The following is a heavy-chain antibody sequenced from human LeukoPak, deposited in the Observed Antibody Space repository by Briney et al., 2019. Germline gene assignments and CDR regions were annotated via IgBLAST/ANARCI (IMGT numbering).Heavy chain of an antibody. Sequence: SETLSLTCTVSGGSISSSSYYWGWIRQPPGKGLEWIGSIYYSGSTYYNPSLKSRGTISVDMSKNQFSLKLSSVTAADTAVYCCARRNYYYGSGSPTPMDYWGQGTLVTVSS. CDR2: IYYSGST. CDR3: ARRNYYYGSGSPTPMDY. CDR1: GGSISSSSYY. D-gene: IGHD3-10*01. V-gene: IGHV4-39*01. J-gene: IGHJ4*02.